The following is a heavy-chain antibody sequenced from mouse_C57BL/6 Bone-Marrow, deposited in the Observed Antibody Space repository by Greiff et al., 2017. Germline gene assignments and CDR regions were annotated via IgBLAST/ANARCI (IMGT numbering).Heavy chain of an antibody. D-gene: IGHD2-1*01. Sequence: QVQLQQPGAELVKPGASVKMSCKASGYTFTSYWITWVKQRPGQGLEWIGDIYPGSGSTNYNEKFKSKATLTVDTASSTAYMQLSSLTSEDSAVYYCARGNYWYFDVWGTGTTVTVSS. CDR1: GYTFTSYW. V-gene: IGHV1-55*01. CDR2: IYPGSGST. J-gene: IGHJ1*03. CDR3: ARGNYWYFDV.